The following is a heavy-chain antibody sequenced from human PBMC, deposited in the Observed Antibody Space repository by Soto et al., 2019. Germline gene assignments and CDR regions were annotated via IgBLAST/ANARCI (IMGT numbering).Heavy chain of an antibody. CDR1: GLTVSSNY. CDR3: ARVEGVPAAIGELSYYYGMDV. J-gene: IGHJ6*02. V-gene: IGHV3-53*01. CDR2: IYSGGST. Sequence: GGALRLSCVASGLTVSSNYMSWVRQAPGKGLEWVSVIYSGGSTYYADSVKGRFTISRDNSKNTLYLQMNSLRAEDTAVYYCARVEGVPAAIGELSYYYGMDVWGQGTTVTVSS. D-gene: IGHD2-2*01.